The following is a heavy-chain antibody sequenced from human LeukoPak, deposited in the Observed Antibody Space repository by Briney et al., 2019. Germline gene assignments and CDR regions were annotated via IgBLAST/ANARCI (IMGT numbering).Heavy chain of an antibody. D-gene: IGHD6-6*01. CDR2: INPNSGGT. Sequence: GASVKVSCKASGYTFTGYYMHWVRQAPGQGLEWMGWINPNSGGTNYAQKFQGRVTMTRDTSISTAYMELSRLRSDDTAVYYCTRVPEYSSFIFDYWGQGTLVTVSS. J-gene: IGHJ4*02. CDR1: GYTFTGYY. V-gene: IGHV1-2*02. CDR3: TRVPEYSSFIFDY.